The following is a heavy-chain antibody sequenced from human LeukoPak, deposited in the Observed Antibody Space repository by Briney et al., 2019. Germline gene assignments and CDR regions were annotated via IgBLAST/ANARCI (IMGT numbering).Heavy chain of an antibody. CDR3: ARDWMGAADY. CDR2: ISYDGSNK. V-gene: IGHV3-30*03. D-gene: IGHD3-16*01. CDR1: GFTFSRYG. Sequence: SGRSLRLSCAASGFTFSRYGMHWVRQAPGKGLEWVAVISYDGSNKYYADSVKGRFTISRDNSKNTLYLQMNSLRAEDTAVYYCARDWMGAADYWGQGTLVTVSS. J-gene: IGHJ4*02.